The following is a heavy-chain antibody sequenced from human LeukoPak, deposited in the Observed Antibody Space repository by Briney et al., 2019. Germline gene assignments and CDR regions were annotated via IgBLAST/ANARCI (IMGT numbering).Heavy chain of an antibody. D-gene: IGHD3-22*01. CDR3: GRERWGGGYDY. J-gene: IGHJ4*02. CDR1: GGSISGHY. CDR2: IHYTGRT. V-gene: IGHV4-59*11. Sequence: SETLSLTCTVSGGSISGHYWSWIRQPPGKGLEWIGYIHYTGRTDYSPCLKSRVSLSVDLSKNQFSLKLSSVTAADTAVYYGGRERWGGGYDYWGQEPLVTVSS.